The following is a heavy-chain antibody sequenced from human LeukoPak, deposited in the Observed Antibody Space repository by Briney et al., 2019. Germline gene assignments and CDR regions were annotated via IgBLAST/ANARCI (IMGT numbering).Heavy chain of an antibody. Sequence: GGSLRLSCAASGFTFSSYAMSWVRQAPGKGLEWVSAISGSGGSTYYADSVKGRFTISRDNSKNTLYLQMNSLRAEDTAVYYCAKDSGQPLDEGWFSPWGQGTLVTVSS. CDR2: ISGSGGST. CDR3: AKDSGQPLDEGWFSP. CDR1: GFTFSSYA. V-gene: IGHV3-23*01. D-gene: IGHD6-13*01. J-gene: IGHJ5*02.